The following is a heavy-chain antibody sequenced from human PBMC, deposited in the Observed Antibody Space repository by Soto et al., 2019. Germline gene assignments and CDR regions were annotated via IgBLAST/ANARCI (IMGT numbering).Heavy chain of an antibody. CDR2: ISGSGGST. J-gene: IGHJ4*02. Sequence: GGSLRLSCAASEFPFSTYAMSWVRQAPGKGLEWVSAISGSGGSTYYADSVKGRFTISRDNSKNTLYLQMNSLRAEDTAVYYCAKDRNSGYDRYWGQGTLVTVSS. V-gene: IGHV3-23*01. CDR1: EFPFSTYA. D-gene: IGHD5-12*01. CDR3: AKDRNSGYDRY.